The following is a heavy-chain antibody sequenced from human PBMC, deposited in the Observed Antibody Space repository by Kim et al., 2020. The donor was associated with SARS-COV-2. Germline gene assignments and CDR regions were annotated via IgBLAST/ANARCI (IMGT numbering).Heavy chain of an antibody. Sequence: ADSVKGRFTISRDNSKNTLYLQMNSLRAEDTAVYYCAKEAVAGTRYYFDYWGQGTLVTVSS. CDR3: AKEAVAGTRYYFDY. D-gene: IGHD6-19*01. V-gene: IGHV3-23*01. J-gene: IGHJ4*02.